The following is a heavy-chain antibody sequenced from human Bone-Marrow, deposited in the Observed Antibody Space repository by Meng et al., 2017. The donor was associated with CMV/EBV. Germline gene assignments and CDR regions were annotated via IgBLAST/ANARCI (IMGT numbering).Heavy chain of an antibody. D-gene: IGHD3-22*01. CDR1: GFTFSSYA. CDR2: IKQDGSEK. CDR3: ARGGYLIHGMDV. Sequence: GGSLRLSCAASGFTFSSYAMHWVRQAPGKGLEWVANIKQDGSEKYYVDSVKGRFTISRDNAKNSLYLQMNSLRAEDTAVYYCARGGYLIHGMDVWGQGTTVTVSS. V-gene: IGHV3-7*01. J-gene: IGHJ6*02.